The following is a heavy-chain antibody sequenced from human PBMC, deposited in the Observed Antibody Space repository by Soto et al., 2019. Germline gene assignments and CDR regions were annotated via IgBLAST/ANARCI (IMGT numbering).Heavy chain of an antibody. CDR2: IYYTGKT. J-gene: IGHJ5*02. V-gene: IGHV4-30-4*01. CDR3: GRDLNSHANCIET. CDR1: GDYIHVGCYY. D-gene: IGHD5-18*01. Sequence: PSETLSLTCSVSGDYIHVGCYYWTWILQRPGKGLEWMGYIYYTGKTYYNPSLESRLTMSVDRSKNQSSLRLTSVTHADTAVYFCGRDLNSHANCIETWGKGTRVTVSS.